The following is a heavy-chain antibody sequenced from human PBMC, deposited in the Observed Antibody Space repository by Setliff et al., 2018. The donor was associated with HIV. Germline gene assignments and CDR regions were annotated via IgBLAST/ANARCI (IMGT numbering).Heavy chain of an antibody. Sequence: PSETLSLTCTVSGDSISSYYWNWIRQPPGKALEWIGYIYYGSTHYNPSFEGRVTISVDTSKNQFSLKLSSVTAADTAVYYCARQPRWLQSPRYFDYWGQGTLVTVSS. D-gene: IGHD5-12*01. CDR3: ARQPRWLQSPRYFDY. J-gene: IGHJ4*02. CDR2: IYYGST. V-gene: IGHV4-59*08. CDR1: GDSISSYY.